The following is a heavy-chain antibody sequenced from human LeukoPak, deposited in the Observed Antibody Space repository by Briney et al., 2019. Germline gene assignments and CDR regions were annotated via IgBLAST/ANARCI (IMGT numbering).Heavy chain of an antibody. J-gene: IGHJ1*01. V-gene: IGHV4-34*01. Sequence: SETLSLTCAVYGGSFSGYYWSWIRQPPGKGLEWIGEINHSGSTNYNPSLKSRVTISVDTSKNQSSLKLSSVTAADTAVYYCASSHDILTGGSASAPTPPQH. CDR1: GGSFSGYY. CDR2: INHSGST. CDR3: ASSHDILTGGSASAPTPPQH. D-gene: IGHD3-9*01.